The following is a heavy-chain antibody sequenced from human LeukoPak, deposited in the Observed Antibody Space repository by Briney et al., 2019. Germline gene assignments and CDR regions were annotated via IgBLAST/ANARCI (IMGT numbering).Heavy chain of an antibody. CDR2: ISSSSSCI. J-gene: IGHJ4*02. CDR1: GFTFSSYS. Sequence: GGSLRLSCAASGFTFSSYSMNWVRQAPGKGLEWVSSISSSSSCIYYADSVKGRFTISRDNAKNSLYLQMNSLRAEDTAVYYCARDPGGASSIFGVPEEDYWGQGALVTVSS. D-gene: IGHD3-3*01. CDR3: ARDPGGASSIFGVPEEDY. V-gene: IGHV3-21*01.